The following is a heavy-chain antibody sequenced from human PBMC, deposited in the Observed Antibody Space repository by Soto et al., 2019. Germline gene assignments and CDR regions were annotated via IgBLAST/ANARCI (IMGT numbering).Heavy chain of an antibody. Sequence: QVQLVQSGAEVKKPGASVKVSCKASGYTFTSYGISWVRQAPGQGLEWMGWISAYNGNTNYAQKLQGRVTMTTDTSTSPAYMELRSLRSDDPAVYYCARDLGYCSGGSCYSNYYYGMDVWGQGTTVTVSS. V-gene: IGHV1-18*01. CDR2: ISAYNGNT. CDR3: ARDLGYCSGGSCYSNYYYGMDV. D-gene: IGHD2-15*01. CDR1: GYTFTSYG. J-gene: IGHJ6*02.